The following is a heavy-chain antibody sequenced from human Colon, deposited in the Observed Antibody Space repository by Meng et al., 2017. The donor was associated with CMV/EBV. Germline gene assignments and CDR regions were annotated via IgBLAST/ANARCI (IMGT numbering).Heavy chain of an antibody. Sequence: SGPTLVKPPQTLALTCTFSGFSLSTTGMRVSWIRQPPGKALEWLARIDWDDHKFYSTSLKNRLTISKDTSKNQVVLTVTNMDPVDTATYYCARVPGYYYYGMDVWGQGTTVTVSS. J-gene: IGHJ6*02. CDR3: ARVPGYYYYGMDV. CDR2: IDWDDHK. CDR1: GFSLSTTGMR. V-gene: IGHV2-70D*14.